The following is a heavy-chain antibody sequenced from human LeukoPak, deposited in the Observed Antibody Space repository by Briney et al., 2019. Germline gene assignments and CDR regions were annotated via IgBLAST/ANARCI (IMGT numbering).Heavy chain of an antibody. D-gene: IGHD1-7*01. CDR2: IFHSGNS. CDR1: GYSMSSGYY. CDR3: ARVGYNWNLWFDF. V-gene: IGHV4-38-2*02. Sequence: SETLSLTCTVSGYSMSSGYYWGWIRQPPGKGLQWIGGIFHSGNSYYNPSLKSRVTISVDTSKNQFSLKVNSVTAADTAVYYCARVGYNWNLWFDFWGQGTTVTVSS. J-gene: IGHJ3*01.